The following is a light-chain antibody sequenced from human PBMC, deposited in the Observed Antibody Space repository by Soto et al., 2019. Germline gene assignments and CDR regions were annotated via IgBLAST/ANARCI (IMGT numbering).Light chain of an antibody. V-gene: IGKV3D-20*02. CDR2: GAS. Sequence: EIVLTQSQGTLSLSAGERATLSCRASQSVSSRYLAWYQQKPGQAPRLLIYGASRRATGIPDRFSGSGSGSDFTLTISSLETEDFAVYDGQQRSNWPPTFGQGTRLEIK. J-gene: IGKJ5*01. CDR3: QQRSNWPPT. CDR1: QSVSSRY.